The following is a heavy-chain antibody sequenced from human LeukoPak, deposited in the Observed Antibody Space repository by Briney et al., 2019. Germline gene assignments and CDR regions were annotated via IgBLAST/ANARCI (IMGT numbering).Heavy chain of an antibody. CDR2: IYYSGST. CDR1: GGSISSSNYY. V-gene: IGHV4-39*01. D-gene: IGHD3-22*01. J-gene: IGHJ4*02. Sequence: SETLSLTCTVSGGSISSSNYYWGWIRQPPGKGLEWLGSIYYSGSTYYNPSLKSRVAISADTANNQFSLKLSSVTAADTAVYYCARQVVITVYYFDYWGQGTLVTVSS. CDR3: ARQVVITVYYFDY.